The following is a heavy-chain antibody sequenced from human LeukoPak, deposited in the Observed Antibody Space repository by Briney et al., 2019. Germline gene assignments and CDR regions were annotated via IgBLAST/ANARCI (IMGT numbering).Heavy chain of an antibody. CDR2: ISGSGGST. Sequence: GGSLRLSCAASGFTFSSYAMSWVRQAPGKGLEWVSTISGSGGSTYYADSVKGRFTISRDNAKNTLYLQMNSLRAEDTAVYYCAALDHGHDYWGQGTLVTVSS. V-gene: IGHV3-23*01. J-gene: IGHJ4*02. CDR1: GFTFSSYA. CDR3: AALDHGHDY.